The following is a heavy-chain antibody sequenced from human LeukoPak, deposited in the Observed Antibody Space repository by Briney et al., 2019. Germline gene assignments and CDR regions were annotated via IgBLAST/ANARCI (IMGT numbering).Heavy chain of an antibody. D-gene: IGHD6-6*01. CDR3: AGGPSSSNWFFDL. CDR2: IYSGGST. Sequence: GGSLRLSCAASGFTVSSNYMSWVRQAPGKGLEWVSVIYSGGSTYYADSVKGRFTISRDNSKNTLYLQMNSLRAEDTAVYYCAGGPSSSNWFFDLWGRGTLVTVSS. CDR1: GFTVSSNY. V-gene: IGHV3-53*01. J-gene: IGHJ2*01.